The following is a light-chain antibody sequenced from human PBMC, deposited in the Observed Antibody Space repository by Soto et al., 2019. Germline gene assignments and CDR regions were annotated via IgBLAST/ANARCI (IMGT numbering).Light chain of an antibody. CDR2: GAS. V-gene: IGKV3-20*01. J-gene: IGKJ5*01. CDR1: QSVSSSY. Sequence: EIVLTQSPGTLSLSPGERATLSCRASQSVSSSYLAWYQQKLGQAPRLLIYGASNRATGIPDRFSGSGSGPDFTLTISRLEPEDFAVYYCQQYGSSPPITFGQGTRLEIK. CDR3: QQYGSSPPIT.